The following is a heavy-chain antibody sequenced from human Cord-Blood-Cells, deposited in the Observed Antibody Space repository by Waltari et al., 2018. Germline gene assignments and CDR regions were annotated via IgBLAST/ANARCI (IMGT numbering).Heavy chain of an antibody. J-gene: IGHJ2*01. CDR2: INHSGST. V-gene: IGHV4-34*01. CDR3: ARPKTGRYFDL. CDR1: GGSFSGYY. Sequence: QVQLQQWGAGLLKPSETLSLTCAVYGGSFSGYYWSWIRQPPGKGLEWIGEINHSGSTNYNPSLKGRVTISVDTSKNQFSLKLSSVTAADTAVYYCARPKTGRYFDLWGRGTLVTVSS. D-gene: IGHD1-1*01.